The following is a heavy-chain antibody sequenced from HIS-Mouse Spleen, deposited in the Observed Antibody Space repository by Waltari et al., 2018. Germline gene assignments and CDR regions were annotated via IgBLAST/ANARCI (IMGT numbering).Heavy chain of an antibody. CDR3: AKDKHHAFDY. V-gene: IGHV3-30*18. CDR1: GFPFSSSA. CDR2: ISYDGSNK. Sequence: QVQLVESGGGVVQPGGSLSLSCAASGFPFSSSAMPWVRRAPGKGLEWLAVISYDGSNKYYADSVKGRFTISRDNSKNTLYLQMNSLRAEDTAVYYCAKDKHHAFDYWGQGTLVTVSS. J-gene: IGHJ4*02.